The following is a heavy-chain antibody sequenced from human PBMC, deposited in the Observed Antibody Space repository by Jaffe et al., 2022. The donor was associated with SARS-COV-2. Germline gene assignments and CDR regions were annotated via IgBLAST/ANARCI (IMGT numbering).Heavy chain of an antibody. D-gene: IGHD5-12*01. CDR2: ISYDGSNK. CDR1: GFTFGAYA. J-gene: IGHJ6*04. V-gene: IGHV3-30*04. CDR3: ARSHGDSGYDHSLDV. Sequence: QVQLVESGGGVVQPGRSLRLSCAASGFTFGAYALHWVRQAPGKGLEWVAFISYDGSNKYFADSVRGRFTISRDNSKNTLYLQMNSLRVEDTAVYYCARSHGDSGYDHSLDVWGKGTTVTVSS.